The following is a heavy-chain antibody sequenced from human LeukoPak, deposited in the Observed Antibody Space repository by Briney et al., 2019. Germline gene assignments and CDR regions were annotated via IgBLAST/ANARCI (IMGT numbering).Heavy chain of an antibody. D-gene: IGHD4-17*01. CDR2: INHSGST. Sequence: SETLSLTCAVYGGSFSGYYWSWIRQPPGKGLEWIGEINHSGSTNYNPSLKSRVTISVDTSKNQFSLKLSSVTAADTAVYYCARRMKGDYKSLFYFDYWGQGTLVTVSS. V-gene: IGHV4-34*01. CDR1: GGSFSGYY. CDR3: ARRMKGDYKSLFYFDY. J-gene: IGHJ4*02.